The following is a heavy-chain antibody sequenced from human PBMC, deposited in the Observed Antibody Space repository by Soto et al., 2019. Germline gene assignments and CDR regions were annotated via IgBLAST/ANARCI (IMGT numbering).Heavy chain of an antibody. J-gene: IGHJ3*02. D-gene: IGHD2-15*01. CDR2: INPNSGGT. CDR1: GGTSSTHG. Sequence: ASVKVSCKASGGTSSTHGISWVRQAPGQGLEWMGWINPNSGGTNYAQKFQGRVTMTRDTSISTAYMELSRLRSDDTAVYYCARDSGNDDAFDIWGQGTMVTVSS. CDR3: ARDSGNDDAFDI. V-gene: IGHV1-2*02.